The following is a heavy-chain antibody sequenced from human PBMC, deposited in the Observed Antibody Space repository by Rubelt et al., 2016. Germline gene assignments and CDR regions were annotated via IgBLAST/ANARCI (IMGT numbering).Heavy chain of an antibody. Sequence: SRGGLVQPGGSLRVSCAASGFTFSTYSMNWVRQAPGKGLEWVSLISSSSTYIYYADSVKGRFTISRDNAKNSVYLQMNGLRAEDTAMYYCANLVVPASTTSNPRYWGQGTLVTVAS. V-gene: IGHV3-21*04. CDR3: ANLVVPASTTSNPRY. J-gene: IGHJ4*02. CDR2: ISSSSTYI. CDR1: GFTFSTYS. D-gene: IGHD2-2*01.